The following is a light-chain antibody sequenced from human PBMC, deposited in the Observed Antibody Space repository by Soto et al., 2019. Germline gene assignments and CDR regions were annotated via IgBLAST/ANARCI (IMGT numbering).Light chain of an antibody. CDR2: GAS. Sequence: EIVLTQSPGTLSLSPGERATLSCRASQSVSSYLAWYQQKPGQAPRLHIYGASSRATGIPDRFSGSGSGTDFTLTISRLEPEDFAVYYCQQYGSSPPTFGQGTKVEIK. CDR1: QSVSSY. V-gene: IGKV3-20*01. CDR3: QQYGSSPPT. J-gene: IGKJ1*01.